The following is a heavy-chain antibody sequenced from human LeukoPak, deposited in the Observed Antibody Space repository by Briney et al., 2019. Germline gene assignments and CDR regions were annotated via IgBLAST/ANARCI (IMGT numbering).Heavy chain of an antibody. CDR2: IYYSGNT. J-gene: IGHJ3*02. CDR1: GGSISSYY. CDR3: ARVKAYAFDI. V-gene: IGHV4-59*01. Sequence: SETLSLTCTVSGGSISSYYWSWIRQPPGKGLEWIGYIYYSGNTNYNPSLKSRVTISVDTSKNQFSLKVSSVTAADTAVYYCARVKAYAFDIWGQGTMVTVSS.